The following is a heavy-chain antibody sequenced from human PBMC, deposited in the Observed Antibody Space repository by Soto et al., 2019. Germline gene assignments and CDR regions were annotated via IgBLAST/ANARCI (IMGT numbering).Heavy chain of an antibody. V-gene: IGHV5-10-1*01. D-gene: IGHD1-1*01. J-gene: IGHJ4*02. Sequence: GESLKISCKASGYTFTSYWITWVRQMPGKGLERMGRIDPSDSYINYSPSFPGHVFISAVKSISTAYLHCSSLKSSDTAMYYCSRVEASTVEYWGQGALVTVSS. CDR2: IDPSDSYI. CDR1: GYTFTSYW. CDR3: SRVEASTVEY.